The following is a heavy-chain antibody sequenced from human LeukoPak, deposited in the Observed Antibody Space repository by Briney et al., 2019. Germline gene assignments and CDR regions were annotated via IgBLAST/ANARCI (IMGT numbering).Heavy chain of an antibody. CDR2: VSGSGGST. V-gene: IGHV3-23*01. D-gene: IGHD3-10*01. CDR3: AKLVRGVVVPYYDY. J-gene: IGHJ4*02. Sequence: GGSLRLSCAASGFTFTTYAMSWVRQAPGKGLEWVSAVSGSGGSTYYADSVTGRFAISRDNSKNTLYLQMNGLRAEDTALYYCAKLVRGVVVPYYDYWGQGTLVTVSS. CDR1: GFTFTTYA.